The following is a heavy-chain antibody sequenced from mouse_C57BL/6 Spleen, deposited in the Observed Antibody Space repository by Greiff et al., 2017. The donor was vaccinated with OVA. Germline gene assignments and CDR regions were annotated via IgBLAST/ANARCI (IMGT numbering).Heavy chain of an antibody. CDR2: IYPGNSDT. V-gene: IGHV1-5*01. Sequence: VQLKESGTVLARPGASVKMSCKTSGYTFTSYWMHWVKQRPGQGLERIGAIYPGNSDTSYNQKFKGKANLTAVTSASTAYMELSSLTNEDSAVYYCTREEGSMDYWGQGTSVTVSS. CDR3: TREEGSMDY. CDR1: GYTFTSYW. J-gene: IGHJ4*01.